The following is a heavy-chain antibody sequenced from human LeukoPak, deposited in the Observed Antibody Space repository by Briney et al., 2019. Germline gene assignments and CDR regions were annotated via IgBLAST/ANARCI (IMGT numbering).Heavy chain of an antibody. V-gene: IGHV3-30-3*01. D-gene: IGHD3-22*01. J-gene: IGHJ4*02. CDR1: GFTFSSYA. CDR3: ARGPLEYYYDSSGYFDY. CDR2: ISYDGSNK. Sequence: GGSLRLSCAASGFTFSSYAMHWVRQAPGKGLEWVAVISYDGSNKYYADSVKGRFTISRDNSKNTLYLQMNSLRAEDTAVYYCARGPLEYYYDSSGYFDYWGQGTLVTVSS.